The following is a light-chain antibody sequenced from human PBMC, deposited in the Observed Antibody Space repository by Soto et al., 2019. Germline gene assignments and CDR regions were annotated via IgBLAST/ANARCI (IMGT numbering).Light chain of an antibody. V-gene: IGLV2-14*02. J-gene: IGLJ2*01. CDR1: SSDVGSYNL. CDR3: CSYTSSSTLEVV. Sequence: QSALTQPASVSGSPGQSITISCTGTSSDVGSYNLVSWYQQHPGKAPKLMIYEVSERPSGVSNRFSGSKSGNTASLTISGLQAEDEADYYCCSYTSSSTLEVVFGGGTKVTVL. CDR2: EVS.